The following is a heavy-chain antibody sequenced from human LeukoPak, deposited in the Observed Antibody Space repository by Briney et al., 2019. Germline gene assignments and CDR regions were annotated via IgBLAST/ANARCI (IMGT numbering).Heavy chain of an antibody. J-gene: IGHJ4*02. D-gene: IGHD3-16*02. Sequence: PGWSLRLSCAASGVTFSGYAMSWVRQAPGKGLEWVSAISGSGGSTYYADSVKGRFTISRDNSKNTLYLQMNSLRAEDTAVYYCAKGPYDYVWGSYRYFDYWGQGTLVTVSS. CDR3: AKGPYDYVWGSYRYFDY. CDR1: GVTFSGYA. CDR2: ISGSGGST. V-gene: IGHV3-23*01.